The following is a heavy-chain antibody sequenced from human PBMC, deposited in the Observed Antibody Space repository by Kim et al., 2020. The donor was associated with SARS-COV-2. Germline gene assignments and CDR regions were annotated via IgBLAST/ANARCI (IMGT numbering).Heavy chain of an antibody. D-gene: IGHD3-3*02. J-gene: IGHJ3*01. Sequence: GGSLRLSCAASGFTFATYWMGWVRQAPGKGLEWVANINQDGGEKYYVDSVKGRFTISRDNARNSLHLQMNSLRAEDAAVYYCARSISILNPGTFDLWGHGTMVTVSS. CDR1: GFTFATYW. CDR3: ARSISILNPGTFDL. V-gene: IGHV3-7*01. CDR2: INQDGGEK.